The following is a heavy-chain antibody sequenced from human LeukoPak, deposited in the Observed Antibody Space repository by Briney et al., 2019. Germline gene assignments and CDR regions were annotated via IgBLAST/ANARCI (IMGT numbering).Heavy chain of an antibody. CDR2: INPNSGGT. Sequence: GASVKVSCKASGYTFTGYYMHWVRQAPGQGLEWMGRINPNSGGTNYAQKFQGRVTMTRDTSISTAYMELSRLRSDDTAVYYCARDYDFWSGYYRDYWGQGTLVTVSS. J-gene: IGHJ4*02. CDR1: GYTFTGYY. CDR3: ARDYDFWSGYYRDY. V-gene: IGHV1-2*06. D-gene: IGHD3-3*01.